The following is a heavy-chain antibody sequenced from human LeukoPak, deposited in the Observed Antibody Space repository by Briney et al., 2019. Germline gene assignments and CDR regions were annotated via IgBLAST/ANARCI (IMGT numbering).Heavy chain of an antibody. V-gene: IGHV4-59*11. CDR1: GDSINNHH. J-gene: IGHJ4*02. Sequence: SETLSLTCYVSGDSINNHHWAWIRQPPGAGLEWIGYFYDSRDTNSNPSLKGRVTISVDTSENQFSLKLSTVTAADTAVYYCARDPDSSGYYFEGFDYWGQGTLVTVSS. D-gene: IGHD3-22*01. CDR2: FYDSRDT. CDR3: ARDPDSSGYYFEGFDY.